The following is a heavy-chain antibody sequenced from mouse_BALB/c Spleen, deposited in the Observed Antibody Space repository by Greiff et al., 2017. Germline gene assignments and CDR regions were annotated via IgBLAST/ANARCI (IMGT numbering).Heavy chain of an antibody. J-gene: IGHJ3*01. Sequence: VKLQESGAELVRPGSSVKISCKASGYAFSSYWMNWVKQRPGQGLEWIGQIYPGDGDTNYNGKFKGKATLTADKSSSTAYMQLSSLTSEDSAVYFCARRHDGYYEWFAYWGQGTLVTVSA. CDR2: IYPGDGDT. CDR3: ARRHDGYYEWFAY. CDR1: GYAFSSYW. V-gene: IGHV1-80*01. D-gene: IGHD2-3*01.